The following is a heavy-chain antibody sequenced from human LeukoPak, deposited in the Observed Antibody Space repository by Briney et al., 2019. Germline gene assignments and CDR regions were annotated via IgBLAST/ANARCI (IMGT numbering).Heavy chain of an antibody. CDR2: FDPEDGET. CDR1: GYTLTELS. V-gene: IGHV1-24*01. Sequence: ASVKVSCKVSGYTLTELSMHWVRQAPGKGLEWMGGFDPEDGETIYAQKFQGRVTMTEDTSTDTAYMELSSLRSEDTAVYYCATGGGSYRPSFPSDDYFDYWGQGTLVTVSS. J-gene: IGHJ4*02. D-gene: IGHD1-26*01. CDR3: ATGGGSYRPSFPSDDYFDY.